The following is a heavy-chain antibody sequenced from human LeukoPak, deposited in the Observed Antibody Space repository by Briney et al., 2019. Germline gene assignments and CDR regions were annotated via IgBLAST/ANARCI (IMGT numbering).Heavy chain of an antibody. D-gene: IGHD6-13*01. CDR1: GGSISSSSYY. CDR3: ARQEQQLVDWFDP. V-gene: IGHV4-39*01. J-gene: IGHJ5*02. Sequence: PSETLSLTCTVSGGSISSSSYYWGWIRQPPGKGLEWIGSIYYSGSTYYNPSLKSRVTISVNTSKNQFSLKLSSVTAADTAVYYCARQEQQLVDWFDPWGQGTLVTVSS. CDR2: IYYSGST.